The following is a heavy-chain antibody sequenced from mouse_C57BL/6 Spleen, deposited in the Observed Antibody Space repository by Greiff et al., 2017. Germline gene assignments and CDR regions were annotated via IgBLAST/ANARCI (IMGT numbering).Heavy chain of an antibody. J-gene: IGHJ4*01. V-gene: IGHV7-3*01. D-gene: IGHD2-3*01. CDR1: GFTFTDYY. CDR3: ARSQFYDDLYYAMDY. CDR2: IRNKANGYTT. Sequence: EVQLVESGGGLVQPGGSLSLSCAASGFTFTDYYMSWVRQPPGKALEWLGFIRNKANGYTTEYSASVKGRFTISRDNSQSILYLQMNALRAEDSATYYCARSQFYDDLYYAMDYWGQGTSVTVSS.